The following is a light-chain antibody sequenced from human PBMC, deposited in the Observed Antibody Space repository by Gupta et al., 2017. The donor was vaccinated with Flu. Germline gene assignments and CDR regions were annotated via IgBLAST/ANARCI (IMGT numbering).Light chain of an antibody. Sequence: VGDRVTSTCRASQSSSNGLAWYQQKPGKAPKLLSYKASNLETGVPSRFSGSGSGTEFTLTISSLQPDDFATYYCQQYDTYWTFGQGTKVEIK. CDR2: KAS. J-gene: IGKJ1*01. V-gene: IGKV1-5*03. CDR1: QSSSNG. CDR3: QQYDTYWT.